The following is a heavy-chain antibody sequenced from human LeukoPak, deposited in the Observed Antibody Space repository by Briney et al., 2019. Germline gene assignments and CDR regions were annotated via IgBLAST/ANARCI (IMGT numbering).Heavy chain of an antibody. D-gene: IGHD2-2*01. V-gene: IGHV1-46*01. CDR3: ARDRTRDWFDP. CDR1: GYTFTSYY. Sequence: ASVKVSCKASGYTFTSYYMHWVRQAPGQGLEWMGIINPSGGSTSYAQKFQGRVTMTRDTSTSTVYMELSSLRSGDTAVYYCARDRTRDWFDPWGQGTLVTVSS. CDR2: INPSGGST. J-gene: IGHJ5*02.